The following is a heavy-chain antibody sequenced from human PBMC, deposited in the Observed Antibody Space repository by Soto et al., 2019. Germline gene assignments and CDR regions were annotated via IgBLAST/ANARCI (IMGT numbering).Heavy chain of an antibody. CDR1: GYTFINYG. CDR3: ARWSAIVGGAEALDV. CDR2: LSAYNGDT. D-gene: IGHD1-26*01. Sequence: QVQLVQSGAEVKKPGASVRVSCKTSGYTFINYGITWVRQAPGQGLEWMGWLSAYNGDTSSSEKLQDRFTRTTDTSTNTVYMDLRILTSDDTAVYYCARWSAIVGGAEALDVWGQGTMVIVSS. J-gene: IGHJ3*01. V-gene: IGHV1-18*01.